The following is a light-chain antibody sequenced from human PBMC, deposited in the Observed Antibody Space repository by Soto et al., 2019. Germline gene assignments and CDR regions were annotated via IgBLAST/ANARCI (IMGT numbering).Light chain of an antibody. CDR1: SSNIGAGYD. Sequence: QSVLTQPPSVSGAPGQRVTISCTASSSNIGAGYDVHWYRQLPGTAPKLLIYGNSNRPSGVPDRFSGSKSGTSASLAITGLQAEDEADYYCQSYDSSLSVFGGGTKLTVL. CDR3: QSYDSSLSV. J-gene: IGLJ2*01. CDR2: GNS. V-gene: IGLV1-40*01.